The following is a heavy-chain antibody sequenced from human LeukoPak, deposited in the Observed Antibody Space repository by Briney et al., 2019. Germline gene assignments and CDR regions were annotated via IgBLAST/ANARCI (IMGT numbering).Heavy chain of an antibody. D-gene: IGHD6-6*01. CDR2: IKSKSDGGTT. CDR1: GLTFSNAW. CDR3: TTGRTSSSKGWFDP. Sequence: GGSLRLSCTASGLTFSNAWMTWVRQAPGKGLEWVGRIKSKSDGGTTNYAAPVKGRFTISRDDSKNTLYLQMNSLTTEDAAVYYCTTGRTSSSKGWFDPWGQGILVTVSS. V-gene: IGHV3-15*01. J-gene: IGHJ5*02.